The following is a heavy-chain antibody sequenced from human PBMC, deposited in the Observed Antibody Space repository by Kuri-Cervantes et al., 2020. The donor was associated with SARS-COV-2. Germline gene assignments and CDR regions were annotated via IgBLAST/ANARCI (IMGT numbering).Heavy chain of an antibody. J-gene: IGHJ4*02. CDR2: ISSSSSYI. Sequence: ETLSLTCAASGFTLSSHTMNWVRQAPGKGLEWVSSISSSSSYIFYADSVKGRFTISRDNAKNSLSLQMNSLRAEDTAVYYCARDTRRGYSYGYGFGYWGQGTLVTVSS. CDR3: ARDTRRGYSYGYGFGY. V-gene: IGHV3-21*01. D-gene: IGHD5-18*01. CDR1: GFTLSSHT.